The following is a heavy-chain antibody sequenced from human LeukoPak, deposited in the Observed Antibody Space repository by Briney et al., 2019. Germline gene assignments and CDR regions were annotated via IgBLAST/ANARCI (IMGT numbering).Heavy chain of an antibody. Sequence: PSETLSLTCTVSGGSISSSTYYWAWIRQPPGKGLEWIGTIHYTGTTYYTPSLKSRVTISVDTSKNQFSLKLTSVTAADTAVYYCATYSSSSGWFDPWGQGTLVTVSS. CDR2: IHYTGTT. J-gene: IGHJ5*02. CDR3: ATYSSSSGWFDP. CDR1: GGSISSSTYY. V-gene: IGHV4-39*01. D-gene: IGHD6-6*01.